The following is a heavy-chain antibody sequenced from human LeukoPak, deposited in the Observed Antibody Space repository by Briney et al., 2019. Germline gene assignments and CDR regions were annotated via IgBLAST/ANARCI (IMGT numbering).Heavy chain of an antibody. CDR1: GYTFTSYD. J-gene: IGHJ6*02. D-gene: IGHD3-10*01. CDR3: ARGFPYGSGSYSPYYYYGMDV. Sequence: ASVKVSCKASGYTFTSYDINWVRQATGQGLEWMGWMNPNSGNTGYAQKFQGRVTMTRNTSISTAYMELSSLRSEDTAVYYCARGFPYGSGSYSPYYYYGMDVWGQGTTVTVSS. CDR2: MNPNSGNT. V-gene: IGHV1-8*01.